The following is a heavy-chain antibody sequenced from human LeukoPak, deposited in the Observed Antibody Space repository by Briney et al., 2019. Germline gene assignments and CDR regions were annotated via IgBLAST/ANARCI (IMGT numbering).Heavy chain of an antibody. J-gene: IGHJ6*03. CDR3: AREPVYSSSHGTYYYYYMDV. CDR2: IYYSGST. Sequence: PSETLSLTCTVSGGSISSSSYYWGWIRQPPGKGLEWIGSIYYSGSTYYNPSLKSRVTISVDTSKNQFSLKLSSVTAADTAVYYCAREPVYSSSHGTYYYYYMDVWGKGTTVTISS. CDR1: GGSISSSSYY. V-gene: IGHV4-39*07. D-gene: IGHD6-13*01.